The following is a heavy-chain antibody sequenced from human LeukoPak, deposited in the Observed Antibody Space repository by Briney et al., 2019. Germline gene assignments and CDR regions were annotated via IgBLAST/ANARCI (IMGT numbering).Heavy chain of an antibody. Sequence: GGSLRLSCAASGFTFSSYSMNWVRQAPGKGLEWLSYISSSSGTIYYADSVKGRFTISRDNAKNSLYLQMNSLRAEDTAVYYCARDLGNWDYYGSGGYYYYGMDVWGQGTTVTVSS. CDR1: GFTFSSYS. J-gene: IGHJ6*02. V-gene: IGHV3-48*04. CDR2: ISSSSGTI. CDR3: ARDLGNWDYYGSGGYYYYGMDV. D-gene: IGHD3-10*01.